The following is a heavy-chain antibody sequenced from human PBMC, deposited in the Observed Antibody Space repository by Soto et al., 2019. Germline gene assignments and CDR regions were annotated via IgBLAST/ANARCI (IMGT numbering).Heavy chain of an antibody. V-gene: IGHV4-31*03. Sequence: LSLTCTVSGGSISSGGYYWSWIRQHPGKGLEWIGYIYYSGSTYYNPSLKSRVTISVDTSKNQFSLKLSSVTAADTAVYYCARDKSGYDLPWAFDIWGQGAMVTVS. CDR3: ARDKSGYDLPWAFDI. D-gene: IGHD5-12*01. CDR2: IYYSGST. J-gene: IGHJ3*02. CDR1: GGSISSGGYY.